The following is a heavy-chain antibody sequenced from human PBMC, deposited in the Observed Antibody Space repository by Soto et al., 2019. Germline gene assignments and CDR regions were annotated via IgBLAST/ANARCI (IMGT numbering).Heavy chain of an antibody. J-gene: IGHJ6*02. CDR2: ICGFSPYT. CDR1: GFSFRTYT. CDR3: AKDSGYQLPDNYFYYGLDV. D-gene: IGHD2-2*01. Sequence: GRSMRLSCISFGFSFRTYTMNWVRQAPGKGLEWVSGICGFSPYTFYAESVTGRFTISRDNAKNTLSLQMNRLRPEDTAVYYCAKDSGYQLPDNYFYYGLDVWGQGATVTVSS. V-gene: IGHV3-21*01.